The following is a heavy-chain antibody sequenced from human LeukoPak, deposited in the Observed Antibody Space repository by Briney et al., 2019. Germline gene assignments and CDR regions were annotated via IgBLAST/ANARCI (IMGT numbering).Heavy chain of an antibody. CDR3: AKAVIEFYYGSGDAFDI. D-gene: IGHD3-10*01. CDR1: GYTFTGYY. CDR2: INPDRGDT. J-gene: IGHJ3*02. Sequence: GASVKVSCKASGYTFTGYYMHWVRQAPGQGLEWMGWINPDRGDTNYAQKFQGRVTMTRDTSIATAYMELSRLRSDDTAVYFCAKAVIEFYYGSGDAFDIWGQGTMVTVSS. V-gene: IGHV1-2*02.